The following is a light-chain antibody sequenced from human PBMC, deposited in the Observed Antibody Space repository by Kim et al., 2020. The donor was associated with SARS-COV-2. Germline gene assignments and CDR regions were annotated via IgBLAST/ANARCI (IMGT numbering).Light chain of an antibody. Sequence: VATGKTARITCGGNNIGSKSVHWYQQKPGQAPVLVIYYDSDRPSGIPERFSGSNSGNTATLTISRVEAGDEADYYCQVWDSSSDRVFGGGTQLTVL. CDR2: YDS. V-gene: IGLV3-21*04. CDR1: NIGSKS. CDR3: QVWDSSSDRV. J-gene: IGLJ2*01.